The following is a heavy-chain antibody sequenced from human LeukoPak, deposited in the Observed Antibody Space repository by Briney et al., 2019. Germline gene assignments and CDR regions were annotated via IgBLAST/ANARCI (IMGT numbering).Heavy chain of an antibody. CDR2: ISYDGSNK. Sequence: PGRSLRLSCAASGFTFSSYAMHWVRQAPGKGLEWVAVISYDGSNKYYADSVKGRFTISRDNSKNTPYLQMNSLRAEDTAVYYCAREGDYVWGSYRPFDYWGQGTLVTVSS. J-gene: IGHJ4*02. CDR1: GFTFSSYA. D-gene: IGHD3-16*02. V-gene: IGHV3-30-3*01. CDR3: AREGDYVWGSYRPFDY.